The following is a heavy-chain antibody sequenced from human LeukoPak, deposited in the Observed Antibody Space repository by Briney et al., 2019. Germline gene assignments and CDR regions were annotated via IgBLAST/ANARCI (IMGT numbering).Heavy chain of an antibody. CDR2: IKQDGSEK. CDR3: AKNQEPEY. Sequence: GGSLRLYCAASGFTFSSYWMSWVRHAPGKGLEWVANIKQDGSEKYYVDSVKGRFTISRDNAKNSLYLQMNSLRAEDTALYYCAKNQEPEYLGQGTLVTVSA. V-gene: IGHV3-7*03. D-gene: IGHD1-14*01. J-gene: IGHJ4*02. CDR1: GFTFSSYW.